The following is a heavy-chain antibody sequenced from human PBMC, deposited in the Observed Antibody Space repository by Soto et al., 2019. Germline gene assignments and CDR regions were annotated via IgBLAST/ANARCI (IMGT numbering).Heavy chain of an antibody. J-gene: IGHJ4*02. V-gene: IGHV3-53*01. CDR2: IYSVGST. CDR1: GFSVSNNY. Sequence: EVQLVESGGGLIQPGGSLRLSCAASGFSVSNNYMGWVRLAPGKGLEWVSFIYSVGSTYYRDSVKGRFTISRDTSKNIVHLQMNGLRAEDTAVYYCARALPPGWEIRGGYFASWGQGTLVTVSS. D-gene: IGHD3-10*01. CDR3: ARALPPGWEIRGGYFAS.